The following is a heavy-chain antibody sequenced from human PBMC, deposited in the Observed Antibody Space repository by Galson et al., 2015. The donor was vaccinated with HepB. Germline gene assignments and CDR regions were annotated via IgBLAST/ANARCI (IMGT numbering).Heavy chain of an antibody. D-gene: IGHD4-17*01. V-gene: IGHV1-69*13. CDR1: GATFNSFA. J-gene: IGHJ6*03. CDR3: SYSTVTTTYFYYYMDV. Sequence: SVKVSCKASGATFNSFAISWVRQAPGQGLEWMGGIIPMFGTANYAQKFQGRVTITADEFTSTGYMELSSLRSEDTAVYYCSYSTVTTTYFYYYMDVWGKGTTVAVSS. CDR2: IIPMFGTA.